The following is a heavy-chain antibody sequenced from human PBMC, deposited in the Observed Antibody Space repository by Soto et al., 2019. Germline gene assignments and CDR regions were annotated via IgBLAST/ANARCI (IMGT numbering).Heavy chain of an antibody. CDR1: GGTFSNSP. CDR2: VIPVFKTA. V-gene: IGHV1-69*05. J-gene: IGHJ6*02. Sequence: QVQLVQSGAEVKKPGSSVKVSCKSSGGTFSNSPISWVRQAPGQGLEWVGGVIPVFKTANYAQKFQGRVTITLDESTNTAYMGLSSLRSGDTAVYYCARSRFVVGVTEDYYGLDVWGQGTTVTVSS. D-gene: IGHD2-15*01. CDR3: ARSRFVVGVTEDYYGLDV.